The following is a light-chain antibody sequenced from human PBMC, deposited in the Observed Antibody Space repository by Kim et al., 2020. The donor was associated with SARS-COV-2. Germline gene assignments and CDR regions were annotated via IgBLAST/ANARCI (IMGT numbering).Light chain of an antibody. V-gene: IGLV3-1*01. CDR3: QAWDSRTAVV. J-gene: IGLJ2*01. CDR2: QDT. CDR1: MLGDKY. Sequence: SPGQTASLPCSGDMLGDKYTCWYQKKPGQSPVLVIFQDTKRPSGIPGRFSGSSSGNIATLTISGTQAMDEADYYCQAWDSRTAVVFGGGTQLTVL.